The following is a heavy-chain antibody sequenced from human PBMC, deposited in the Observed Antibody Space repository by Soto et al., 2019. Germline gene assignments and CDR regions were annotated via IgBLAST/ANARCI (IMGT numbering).Heavy chain of an antibody. Sequence: QVQLQQWGAGLLKPSETLSLTCAVYGGSFSGYYWSWIRQPPGKGLEWIGEINHSGSTNYNPSLTSRLTIAVVTSKNQFSLKLRSVTAADTAVYYCARGRIAAGGPTAYWGQGTLVTASS. J-gene: IGHJ4*02. V-gene: IGHV4-34*01. CDR1: GGSFSGYY. CDR2: INHSGST. D-gene: IGHD6-13*01. CDR3: ARGRIAAGGPTAY.